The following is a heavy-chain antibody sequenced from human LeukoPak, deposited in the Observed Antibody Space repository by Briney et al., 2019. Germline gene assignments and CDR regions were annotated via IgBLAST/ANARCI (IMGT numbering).Heavy chain of an antibody. J-gene: IGHJ4*02. D-gene: IGHD3-3*01. CDR2: ISGSGGST. CDR1: GFTFSSYA. V-gene: IGHV3-23*01. Sequence: GGSLRLSCAASGFTFSSYAMSWVRQAPGKGLEWVSAISGSGGSTYYADSVKGRFTISRDNSKNTLYLQMNSLRAEDTAVYYCAKDFYDFWSGYPQSFDYWGQGTLVTVSS. CDR3: AKDFYDFWSGYPQSFDY.